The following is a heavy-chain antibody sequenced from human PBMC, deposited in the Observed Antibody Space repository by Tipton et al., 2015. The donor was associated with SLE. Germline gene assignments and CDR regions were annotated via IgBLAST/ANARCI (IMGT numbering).Heavy chain of an antibody. Sequence: TLSLTCNVSGDSISSGGYYWSWIRQPPGKGLEWIGNIYYSGSTYYNPFLKSRVTISVDTSKNQFSLKLSSVTAADTAVYYCARDLRSGGYYYYYYMDVWGKGTTVTVSS. J-gene: IGHJ6*03. CDR2: IYYSGST. D-gene: IGHD1-14*01. CDR1: GDSISSGGYY. CDR3: ARDLRSGGYYYYYYMDV. V-gene: IGHV4-31*03.